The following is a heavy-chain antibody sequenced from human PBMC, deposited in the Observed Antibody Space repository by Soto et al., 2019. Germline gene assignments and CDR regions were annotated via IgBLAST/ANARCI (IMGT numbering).Heavy chain of an antibody. J-gene: IGHJ6*02. CDR1: GFTFSSYG. V-gene: IGHV3-30*03. Sequence: PGGSLRLSCAASGFTFSSYGMHWVRQAPGKGLEWVAVISYDGSNKYYADSVKGRFTISRDDSKNTLYLQMNSLKTEDTAVYYCTTDLYSSGRARDYYYYYGMDVWGQGTTVTVSS. CDR3: TTDLYSSGRARDYYYYYGMDV. CDR2: ISYDGSNK. D-gene: IGHD6-19*01.